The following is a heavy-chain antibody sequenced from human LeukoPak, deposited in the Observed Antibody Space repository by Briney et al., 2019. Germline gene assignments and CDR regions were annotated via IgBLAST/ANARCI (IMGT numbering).Heavy chain of an antibody. V-gene: IGHV4-59*01. CDR1: GGSISSYY. CDR2: IYYSGST. D-gene: IGHD5-18*01. CDR3: ARIQQPRSYYYYYYGMDV. J-gene: IGHJ6*04. Sequence: SETLSLTRTVSGGSISSYYWSWIRQPPGKGLEWIGYIYYSGSTNYNPSLKSRVTISVDTSKNQFSLKLSSVTAADTAVYYCARIQQPRSYYYYYYGMDVWGKGTTVTVSS.